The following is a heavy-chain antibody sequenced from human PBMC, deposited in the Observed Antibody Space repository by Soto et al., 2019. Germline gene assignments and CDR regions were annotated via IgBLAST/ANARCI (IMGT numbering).Heavy chain of an antibody. V-gene: IGHV1-18*01. CDR3: ARDPSLYSSGWYSDY. Sequence: ASVKVSCKASGYTFTSYGISWVRQAPGQGLEWMGWISAYNGNTNYAQKLQGRVTMTTDTSTSTAYMELRSLRSDDTAVYYCARDPSLYSSGWYSDYWGQGTLVTVSS. CDR1: GYTFTSYG. D-gene: IGHD6-19*01. CDR2: ISAYNGNT. J-gene: IGHJ4*02.